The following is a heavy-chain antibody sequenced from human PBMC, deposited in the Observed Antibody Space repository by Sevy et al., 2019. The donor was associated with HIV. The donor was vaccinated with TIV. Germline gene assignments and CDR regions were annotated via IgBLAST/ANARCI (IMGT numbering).Heavy chain of an antibody. V-gene: IGHV3-23*01. CDR1: GFTFSSYA. J-gene: IGHJ4*02. CDR3: AKAMIVSPDFDD. Sequence: GGSLRLSCAASGFTFSSYAMSWVRLAPGKGLEWVSSISGSGGSTDYADSVKGRFTISRDNAKNTLYLQMNSLRAEDTAVYCCAKAMIVSPDFDDWGQGTLVTVSS. CDR2: ISGSGGST. D-gene: IGHD3-16*02.